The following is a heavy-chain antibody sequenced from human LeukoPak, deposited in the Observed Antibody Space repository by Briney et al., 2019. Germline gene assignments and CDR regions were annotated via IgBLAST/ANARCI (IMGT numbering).Heavy chain of an antibody. V-gene: IGHV1-2*02. CDR3: ARLADCSSSSCRSFDY. CDR2: INPNSGFT. Sequence: ASVKVSCKASGYPFTGYYLHWVRQAPGQGLEWVGWINPNSGFTNYAQKFQGRVTMTRDTSISTAYMELSRLRSDDTAVYYCARLADCSSSSCRSFDYWGQGTLVTVSS. CDR1: GYPFTGYY. D-gene: IGHD2-2*01. J-gene: IGHJ4*02.